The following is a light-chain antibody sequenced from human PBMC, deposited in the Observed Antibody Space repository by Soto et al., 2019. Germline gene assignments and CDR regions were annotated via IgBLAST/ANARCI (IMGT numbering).Light chain of an antibody. J-gene: IGKJ1*01. CDR3: QQYNTYLWT. V-gene: IGKV1-5*03. CDR1: QSISNW. Sequence: DIQMTQSPSTLSASVGDRVVITCRASQSISNWLAWYQQKPGRLPRLLIYQASTLESGVPSRFSGSGSGTEFTLTISSLQHDDFATYYCQQYNTYLWTFGKGTKVEIK. CDR2: QAS.